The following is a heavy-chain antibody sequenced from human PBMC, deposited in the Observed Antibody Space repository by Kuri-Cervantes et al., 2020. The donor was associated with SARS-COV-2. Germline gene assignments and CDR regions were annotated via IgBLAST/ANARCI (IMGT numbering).Heavy chain of an antibody. Sequence: GGSLRLSCAASGFTFSSYAMHWVRQAPGKGLEWVAVISYDGSNKYYADSVKGRFTISRDNSKNTLYLQMNSLRAEDTAVYYCAKDPQRRFFGARARAYWGQGTLVTVSS. CDR3: AKDPQRRFFGARARAY. V-gene: IGHV3-30*07. J-gene: IGHJ4*02. CDR1: GFTFSSYA. CDR2: ISYDGSNK. D-gene: IGHD1-1*01.